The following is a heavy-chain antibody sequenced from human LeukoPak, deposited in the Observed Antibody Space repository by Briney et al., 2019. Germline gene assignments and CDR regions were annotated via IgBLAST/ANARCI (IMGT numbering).Heavy chain of an antibody. J-gene: IGHJ4*02. Sequence: ASVEVSCKASGYTFTSYYMHWVRQAPGQGLEWMGIINPSGGSTSYAQKFQGRITMTRDTSTSTVYMELSSLRSEDTAVYYCARDSSYSSGWYGGDYWGQGTLVTVSS. CDR3: ARDSSYSSGWYGGDY. D-gene: IGHD6-19*01. V-gene: IGHV1-46*01. CDR1: GYTFTSYY. CDR2: INPSGGST.